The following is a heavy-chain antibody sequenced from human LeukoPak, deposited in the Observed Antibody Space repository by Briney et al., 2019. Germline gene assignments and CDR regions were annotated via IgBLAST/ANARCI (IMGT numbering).Heavy chain of an antibody. J-gene: IGHJ4*02. V-gene: IGHV1-3*03. CDR3: ARGGGTVNVFDY. D-gene: IGHD4-17*01. Sequence: GASVKVSCKASGYTFTSYAMHWVRQAPGQRLEWMGWINAGNGNTKHSQEFQGRVTITRDTSASTAYMELSSLRSEDMAVYYCARGGGTVNVFDYWGQGTLVTVSS. CDR2: INAGNGNT. CDR1: GYTFTSYA.